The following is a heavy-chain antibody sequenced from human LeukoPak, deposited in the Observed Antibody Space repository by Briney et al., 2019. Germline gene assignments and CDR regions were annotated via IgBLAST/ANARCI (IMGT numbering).Heavy chain of an antibody. J-gene: IGHJ3*02. CDR3: ARDHVGEDSGAFDI. D-gene: IGHD3-10*01. CDR1: GFTFSNAW. CDR2: INWNGGST. V-gene: IGHV3-20*04. Sequence: GGSLRLSCAASGFTFSNAWMSWVRQAPGKGLEWVSGINWNGGSTGYADSVKGRFTISGDNAKNSLYLQMNSLRAEDTALYYCARDHVGEDSGAFDIWGQGTMVTVSS.